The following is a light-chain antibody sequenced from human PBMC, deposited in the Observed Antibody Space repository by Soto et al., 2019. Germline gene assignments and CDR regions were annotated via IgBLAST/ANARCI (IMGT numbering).Light chain of an antibody. CDR1: HSVASY. CDR2: AAT. V-gene: IGKV1-39*01. J-gene: IGKJ3*01. CDR3: QESSTTPAFT. Sequence: DIQMTQSPSSLSASVGDRVTITCRASHSVASYFNWFQQRPGKAPSLLIYAATTLHTGVPSRFSGSRSGTNFTLTISRLQPEDCATYYCQESSTTPAFTFGPGTKVDFK.